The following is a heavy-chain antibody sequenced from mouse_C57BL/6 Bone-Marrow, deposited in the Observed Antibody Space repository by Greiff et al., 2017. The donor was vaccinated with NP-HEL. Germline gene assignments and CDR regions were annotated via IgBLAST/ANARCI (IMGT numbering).Heavy chain of an antibody. J-gene: IGHJ2*01. D-gene: IGHD2-5*01. Sequence: EVKLVESGGGLVQPGGSLKLSCAASGFTFSDSYMYWVRQTPEKRLEWVAYISNGGGSTYYPDTVKGRFIISRDNAKNTLYLQMSRLKSEDTAMYYCARAYYSNYFDYWGQGTTLTVSS. CDR3: ARAYYSNYFDY. CDR2: ISNGGGST. V-gene: IGHV5-12*01. CDR1: GFTFSDSY.